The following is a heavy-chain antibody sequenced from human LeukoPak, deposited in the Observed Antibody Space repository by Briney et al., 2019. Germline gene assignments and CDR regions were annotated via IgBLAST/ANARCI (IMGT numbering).Heavy chain of an antibody. CDR3: ARDLSWGAEGY. V-gene: IGHV3-20*04. D-gene: IGHD1-26*01. CDR1: GFTFDDYG. Sequence: GGSPRLSCAASGFTFDDYGMSWVRHAPGKGLEWVSGINWNGGSTGYADSVKGRFTISRDNAKNSLYLQMNSLRAEDTALYYCARDLSWGAEGYWGQGTLVTVSS. CDR2: INWNGGST. J-gene: IGHJ4*02.